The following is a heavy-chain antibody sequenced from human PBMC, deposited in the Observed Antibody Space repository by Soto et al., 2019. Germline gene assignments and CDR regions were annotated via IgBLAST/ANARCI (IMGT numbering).Heavy chain of an antibody. Sequence: GVSLRLSCAASGFTFRSYAMSWVRQDPGKGLEWASAISGSGGSTYYADSVKGRFTISRDNSKNTLYLQMNSLRAEDTAVYYCAKDMGSAAGXGSYYNLYYYYYYGMGVWGQGTTVSVSS. D-gene: IGHD3-10*01. J-gene: IGHJ6*02. CDR3: AKDMGSAAGXGSYYNLYYYYYYGMGV. V-gene: IGHV3-23*01. CDR2: ISGSGGST. CDR1: GFTFRSYA.